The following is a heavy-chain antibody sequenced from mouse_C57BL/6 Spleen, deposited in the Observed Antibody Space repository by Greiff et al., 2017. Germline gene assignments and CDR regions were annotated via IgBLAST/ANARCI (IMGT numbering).Heavy chain of an antibody. D-gene: IGHD1-1*01. V-gene: IGHV1-64*01. J-gene: IGHJ2*01. Sequence: QVQLQQPGAELVKPGASVKLSCKASGYTFTSYWMHWVKQRPGQGLEWIGMIHPNSGSTNYNEKFKSKATLTVDKSSSTAYMQLSSLTSEDSAVYYCALITTVVGECDYWGQGTTLTVSS. CDR2: IHPNSGST. CDR1: GYTFTSYW. CDR3: ALITTVVGECDY.